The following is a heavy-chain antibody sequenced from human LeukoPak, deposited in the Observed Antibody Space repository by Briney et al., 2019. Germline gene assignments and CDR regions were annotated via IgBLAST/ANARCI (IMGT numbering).Heavy chain of an antibody. D-gene: IGHD2-15*01. J-gene: IGHJ4*02. Sequence: PSETLSLTCAVYGGSFSGYYWSWIRQPPGKGLEWIGEINHSGSTNYNPSLKSRVTISVDTSKNQFSLKLSSVTAADTAVYYCARRVGRGGSRTIDYWGQGTLVTVSS. CDR1: GGSFSGYY. V-gene: IGHV4-34*01. CDR2: INHSGST. CDR3: ARRVGRGGSRTIDY.